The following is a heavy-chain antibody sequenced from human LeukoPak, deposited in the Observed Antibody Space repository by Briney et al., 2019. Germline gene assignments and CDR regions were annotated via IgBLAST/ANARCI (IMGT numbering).Heavy chain of an antibody. CDR3: ARGGSSGWRTPNDDY. CDR2: SSAYNGNT. D-gene: IGHD6-19*01. V-gene: IGHV1-18*01. Sequence: ASVKVSCKASGHTFTSYGISWVRQAPGQGLEWMGWSSAYNGNTNYAQKLQDRVTMTTDTSTSTAYMELRSLRSDDTAVYYCARGGSSGWRTPNDDYWGQGTLVTVSS. J-gene: IGHJ4*02. CDR1: GHTFTSYG.